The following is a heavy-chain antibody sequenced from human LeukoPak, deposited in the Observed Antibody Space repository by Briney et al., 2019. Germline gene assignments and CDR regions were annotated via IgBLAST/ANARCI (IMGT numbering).Heavy chain of an antibody. Sequence: SVKVSCKASGGTFSSYAISWVRQAPGQGLEWMGRIIAILGIANYAQKFQGRVTITADKSTSTAYMELSSLRSEDTAVYYCASPGPEYRLGRYPAHAFDIWGQGTMVTVSS. CDR2: IIAILGIA. CDR3: ASPGPEYRLGRYPAHAFDI. D-gene: IGHD2-2*01. V-gene: IGHV1-69*04. J-gene: IGHJ3*02. CDR1: GGTFSSYA.